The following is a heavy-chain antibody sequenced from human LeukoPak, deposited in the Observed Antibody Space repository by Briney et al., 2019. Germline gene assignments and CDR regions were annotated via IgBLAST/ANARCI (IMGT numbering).Heavy chain of an antibody. CDR1: GYTFTSYG. D-gene: IGHD3-10*01. CDR2: ISAYNGNT. V-gene: IGHV1-18*01. Sequence: ASVKASCKASGYTFTSYGISWVRQAPGQGLEWMGWISAYNGNTNYAQKLQGRVTMTTDTSTSTAYMELRSLRSDDTAVYYCARDLRAGSGVGYYYFDYWGQGTLVTVSS. CDR3: ARDLRAGSGVGYYYFDY. J-gene: IGHJ4*02.